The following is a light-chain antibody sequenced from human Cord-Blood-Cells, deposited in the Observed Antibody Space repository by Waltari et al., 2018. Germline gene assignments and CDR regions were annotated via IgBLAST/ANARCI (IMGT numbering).Light chain of an antibody. J-gene: IGLJ2*01. CDR2: EVS. CDR3: SSYTSSSTVV. CDR1: SSDVGGYHY. V-gene: IGLV2-14*01. Sequence: QSALTHPASVSGSPGQSIPISCTGTSSDVGGYHYVSWYQQHPGKAPKLMIYEVSNRPSGVSNRFSGSKSGNTASLTISGLQAEDEADYYCSSYTSSSTVVFGGGTKLTVL.